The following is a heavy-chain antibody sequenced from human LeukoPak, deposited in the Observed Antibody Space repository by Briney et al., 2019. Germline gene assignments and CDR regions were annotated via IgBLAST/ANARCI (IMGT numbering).Heavy chain of an antibody. J-gene: IGHJ4*02. Sequence: SETLSLTCAVYGGSFSGYYWSWIRQPPGKGLEWIGEINHSGSTNYNPSLTSRVSISVLTSKNHFSLRLSSVTAADTAVYYCAKFSGYDWVDYWGQGILVTVSS. CDR1: GGSFSGYY. CDR3: AKFSGYDWVDY. V-gene: IGHV4-34*01. CDR2: INHSGST. D-gene: IGHD5-12*01.